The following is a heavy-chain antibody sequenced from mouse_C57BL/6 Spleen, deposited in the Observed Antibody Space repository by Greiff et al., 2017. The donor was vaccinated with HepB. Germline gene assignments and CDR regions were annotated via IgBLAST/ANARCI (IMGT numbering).Heavy chain of an antibody. CDR2: ISNGGGST. V-gene: IGHV5-12*01. CDR3: ARGLLLYFDY. J-gene: IGHJ2*01. Sequence: EVQGVESGGGLVQPGGSLKLSCAASGFTFSDYYMYWVRQTPEKRLEWVAYISNGGGSTYYPDTVKGRFTISRDNAKNTLYLQMSRLKSEDTAMYYCARGLLLYFDYWGQGTTLTVSS. CDR1: GFTFSDYY.